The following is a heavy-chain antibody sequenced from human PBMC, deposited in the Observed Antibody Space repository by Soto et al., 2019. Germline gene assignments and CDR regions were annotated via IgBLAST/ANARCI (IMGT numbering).Heavy chain of an antibody. CDR3: AKAFVASGYNYERDFDY. J-gene: IGHJ4*02. CDR1: GFTFSTYA. V-gene: IGHV3-23*01. CDR2: ISGGGGGA. Sequence: GGSLRLSCVASGFTFSTYAMAWVRQAPGKGLEWVSAISGGGGGAYQPDYVKGRFTISRDNSKNTLDLQMNGLRAEDTALYYCAKAFVASGYNYERDFDYWGQGTLVPVSS. D-gene: IGHD3-22*01.